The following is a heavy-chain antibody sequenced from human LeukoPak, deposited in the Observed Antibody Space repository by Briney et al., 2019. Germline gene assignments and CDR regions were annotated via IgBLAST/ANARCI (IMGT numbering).Heavy chain of an antibody. Sequence: ASVKVSCKASGYTFTGYYMHWVRQAPGQGLEWMGWINPNSGGTNYAQKFQGRVTMTRDTSISTAYMELSRLRSDDTAVYYCACISSGRPKYDYWGQGTLITVSS. D-gene: IGHD6-19*01. V-gene: IGHV1-2*02. CDR3: ACISSGRPKYDY. CDR2: INPNSGGT. J-gene: IGHJ4*02. CDR1: GYTFTGYY.